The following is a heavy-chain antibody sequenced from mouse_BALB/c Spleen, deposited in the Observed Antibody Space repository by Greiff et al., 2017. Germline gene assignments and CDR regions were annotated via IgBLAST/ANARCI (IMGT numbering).Heavy chain of an antibody. CDR1: GFTFSSYG. Sequence: EVMLVESGGGLVQPGGSLKLSCAASGFTFSSYGMSWVRQTPDKRLELVATINSNGGSTYYPDSVKGRFTISRDNAKNTLYLQMSSLKSEDTAMLYCARERYGLYYYAMDYWGQGTSVTVSS. D-gene: IGHD1-1*01. V-gene: IGHV5-6-3*01. CDR2: INSNGGST. CDR3: ARERYGLYYYAMDY. J-gene: IGHJ4*01.